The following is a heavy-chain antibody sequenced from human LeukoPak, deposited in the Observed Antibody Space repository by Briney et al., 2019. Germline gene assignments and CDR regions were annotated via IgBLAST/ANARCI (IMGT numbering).Heavy chain of an antibody. D-gene: IGHD1-26*01. V-gene: IGHV3-48*03. CDR1: GFTFSSYE. CDR2: ISSSGISI. J-gene: IGHJ4*02. CDR3: AERGAEVGATIAPGDY. Sequence: GGSLRLSCAASGFTFSSYEMNWVRQAPGKGLEWVSNISSSGISIHYADSVKGRFTISRDSSKNTLYLQMNSLRAEDTAVYYCAERGAEVGATIAPGDYWGQGTLVTVSS.